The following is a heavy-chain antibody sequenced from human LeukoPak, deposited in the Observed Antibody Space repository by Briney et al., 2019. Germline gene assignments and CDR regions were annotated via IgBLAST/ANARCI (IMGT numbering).Heavy chain of an antibody. CDR1: GGSISSSNW. Sequence: KPSETLSLTCAVSGGSISSSNWWSWVRQPPGQGLEWIGEIYHSGSTNYNPSLKSRVTISVDKSKNQFSLKLSSVTAADTAVYYCARALITFGGVIVRGGDWFDPWGQGTLVTVSS. D-gene: IGHD3-16*02. CDR3: ARALITFGGVIVRGGDWFDP. V-gene: IGHV4-4*02. J-gene: IGHJ5*02. CDR2: IYHSGST.